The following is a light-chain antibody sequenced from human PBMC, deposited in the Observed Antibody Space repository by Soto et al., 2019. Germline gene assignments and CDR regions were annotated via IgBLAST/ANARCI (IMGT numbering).Light chain of an antibody. CDR2: DAS. Sequence: EIVLTQSPATLSLSPGERATLSCRASQSVNNYLAWYQQRPGLAPRLLIYDASNRATGIPARFSGSGSGTDLTLTISSLEPEDFAVYYCQQRRNWPLTFGGGTKVEIK. CDR3: QQRRNWPLT. CDR1: QSVNNY. J-gene: IGKJ4*01. V-gene: IGKV3-11*01.